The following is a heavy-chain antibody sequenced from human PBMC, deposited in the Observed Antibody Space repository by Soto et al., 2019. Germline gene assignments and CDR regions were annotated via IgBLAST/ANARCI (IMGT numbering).Heavy chain of an antibody. D-gene: IGHD3-10*01. J-gene: IGHJ5*02. V-gene: IGHV4-31*03. CDR3: ASGSGSYYSWFDP. Sequence: QVQLQESGPGLVKPSQTLSLTCTVSGGSISSGGYYWSWIRQHPGKGLEWIGYIYYSRSTYYNPSLNSRLTISVDTSKNQFSLKLSSVTAADTAVYYCASGSGSYYSWFDPLGQGTLVTVSS. CDR1: GGSISSGGYY. CDR2: IYYSRST.